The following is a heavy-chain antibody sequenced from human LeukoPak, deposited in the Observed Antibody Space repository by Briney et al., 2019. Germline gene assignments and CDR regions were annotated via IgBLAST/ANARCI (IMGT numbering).Heavy chain of an antibody. D-gene: IGHD3-3*01. CDR3: ARAESGYDFWSGLFYAFDI. Sequence: ASVKVSCKASGYTFTGYYMHWVRQAPGQGLEWMGWINPNSGGTNYAQKFQGRVTMTRDTSISTAYMELSRLRSDDTAVYYCARAESGYDFWSGLFYAFDIWGQGTMVTVSS. CDR1: GYTFTGYY. V-gene: IGHV1-2*02. CDR2: INPNSGGT. J-gene: IGHJ3*02.